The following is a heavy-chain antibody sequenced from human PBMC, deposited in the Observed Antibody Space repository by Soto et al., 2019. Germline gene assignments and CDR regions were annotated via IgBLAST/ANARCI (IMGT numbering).Heavy chain of an antibody. CDR1: GDSISGSPYF. CDR3: ARLQAAVPHY. J-gene: IGHJ4*02. D-gene: IGHD6-13*01. Sequence: QVQLQESGPGLVMPSETLSLTCTVSGDSISGSPYFWGWIRQPPGKRLEWIGSIFYDGYTLYTPSLKSRVTMSVDTSKNPFSLKLTSVAAADTAIYFCARLQAAVPHYWGQGILVTVSS. V-gene: IGHV4-39*01. CDR2: IFYDGYT.